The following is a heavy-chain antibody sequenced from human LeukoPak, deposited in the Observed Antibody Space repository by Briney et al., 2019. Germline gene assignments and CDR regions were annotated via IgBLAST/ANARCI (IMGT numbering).Heavy chain of an antibody. CDR1: GFTVSSNY. CDR3: ASAAYYDFWSGYYFSEYFQH. V-gene: IGHV3-53*01. J-gene: IGHJ1*01. Sequence: GGSLRLSCAASGFTVSSNYMSWVRQAPGKGLEWVSVIYSGGSTYYADSEKGRFTISRDNSKNTLYLQMNSLRAEDTAVYYCASAAYYDFWSGYYFSEYFQHWGQGTLVTVSS. CDR2: IYSGGST. D-gene: IGHD3-3*01.